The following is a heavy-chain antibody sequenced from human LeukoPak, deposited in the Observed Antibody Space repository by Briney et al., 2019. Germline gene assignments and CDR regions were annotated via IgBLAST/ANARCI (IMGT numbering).Heavy chain of an antibody. CDR2: IYYSGST. D-gene: IGHD5-12*01. Sequence: SETLSLTCTVSGGSISSYYWSWIRQPPGKGLEWIGYIYYSGSTNYNPSLKSRVTISVDTSKNQFPLKLSSVTAADTAVYYCARAPAGYHTFDIWGQGTMVTVSS. CDR1: GGSISSYY. J-gene: IGHJ3*02. V-gene: IGHV4-59*01. CDR3: ARAPAGYHTFDI.